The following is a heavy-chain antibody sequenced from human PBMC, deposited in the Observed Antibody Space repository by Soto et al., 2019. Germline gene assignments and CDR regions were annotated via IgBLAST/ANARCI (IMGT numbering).Heavy chain of an antibody. D-gene: IGHD3-10*01. CDR3: ARDQVQWFGDQANWFDP. CDR2: NHNSGST. V-gene: IGHV4-38-2*02. J-gene: IGHJ5*02. CDR1: GYSISSGYY. Sequence: SETLSLTCAVSGYSISSGYYWGWLRPPPGKGLEWMGSNHNSGSTYYTPPLNSRATISVDTTNNQSPQKRTSATAAATAEYYSARDQVQWFGDQANWFDPGGQGTLVTAPQ.